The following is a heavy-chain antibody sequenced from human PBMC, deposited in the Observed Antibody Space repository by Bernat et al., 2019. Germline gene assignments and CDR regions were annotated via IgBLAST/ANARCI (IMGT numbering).Heavy chain of an antibody. V-gene: IGHV3-66*04. CDR3: ARLRPSSSGYQDPYWYFVL. D-gene: IGHD3-22*01. J-gene: IGHJ2*01. CDR1: GFTVSSNY. Sequence: EVQLVESGGGLVQPGGSLRLSCAASGFTVSSNYMSWVRQAPGKGLEWVSVIYSGGSTYYADSVKGRFTISRDNSKNTLYLQMNSLRAEDTAVYYCARLRPSSSGYQDPYWYFVLWGRGTLVTVSS. CDR2: IYSGGST.